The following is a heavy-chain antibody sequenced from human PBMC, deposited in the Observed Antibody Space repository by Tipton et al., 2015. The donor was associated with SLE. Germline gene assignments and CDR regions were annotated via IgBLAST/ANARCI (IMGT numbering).Heavy chain of an antibody. CDR2: IYYSGST. CDR3: ARGDQIFAFDI. CDR1: GGSISSSSYY. Sequence: TLSLTCTVSGGSISSSSYYWGWIRQPPGKGLEWIGSIYYSGSTYYNPSLKSRVTISVDTSKNQFSLKLSSVTAADTAVYYCARGDQIFAFDIWGQGTMVTVSS. J-gene: IGHJ3*02. V-gene: IGHV4-39*07. D-gene: IGHD2-15*01.